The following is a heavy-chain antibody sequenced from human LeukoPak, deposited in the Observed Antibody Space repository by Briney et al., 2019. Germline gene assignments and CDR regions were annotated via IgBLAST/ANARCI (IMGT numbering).Heavy chain of an antibody. CDR1: GFTFSSYA. V-gene: IGHV3-23*01. CDR2: ISNSGGST. Sequence: GGSLRLSCTASGFTFSSYAMSWVRQAPGKRLEWVSSISNSGGSTYYADSVKGRFTISRDNSKSTLYLQMNSLRAEDTAVYYCARDIAAAGAYWYFDLWGRGTLVTVSS. D-gene: IGHD6-13*01. CDR3: ARDIAAAGAYWYFDL. J-gene: IGHJ2*01.